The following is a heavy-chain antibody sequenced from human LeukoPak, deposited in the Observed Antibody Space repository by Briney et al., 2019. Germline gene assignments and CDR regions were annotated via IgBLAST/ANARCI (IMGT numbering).Heavy chain of an antibody. V-gene: IGHV3-33*07. D-gene: IGHD4/OR15-4a*01. J-gene: IGHJ4*02. CDR1: ELAPSGLG. CDR3: ARESGAGYHAEGPKY. CDR2: VREAGNKK. Sequence: TLRPSRAASELAPSGLGVNTVRGAPGPRVGWVAVVREAGNKKDHTASVRGRFTISRDNSKNTLYLQMNSLRVEDTAVYSCARESGAGYHAEGPKYWGLGTLVTVSS.